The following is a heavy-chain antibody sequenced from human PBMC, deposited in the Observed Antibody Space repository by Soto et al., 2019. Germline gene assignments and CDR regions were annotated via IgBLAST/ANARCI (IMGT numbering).Heavy chain of an antibody. Sequence: EVQLLESGGGLVQPGGSLRLSCAASGFTFSSYAMSWVRQAPGKGLEWVSAISGSGGSTYYADSVKGRFTISRDNSKNTLYLQMNSLRAEDTTVYYCAVGGISMVRDELGWGQGTLVTVSS. CDR2: ISGSGGST. CDR1: GFTFSSYA. V-gene: IGHV3-23*01. D-gene: IGHD3-10*01. J-gene: IGHJ4*02. CDR3: AVGGISMVRDELG.